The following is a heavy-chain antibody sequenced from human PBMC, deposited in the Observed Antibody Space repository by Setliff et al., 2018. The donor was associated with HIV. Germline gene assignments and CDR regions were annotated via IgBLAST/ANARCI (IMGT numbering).Heavy chain of an antibody. V-gene: IGHV4-4*08. CDR1: SGYMSGHF. J-gene: IGHJ5*02. CDR2: IYLGETT. Sequence: SETLSLTCTVSSGYMSGHFWTWIRQTPGEGLEWIGNIYLGETTNYNPSLKSRVTISVDTSSNQFSLKLSSVTAADTAVYHCAREREAWSAYDSWGQGTLVTVSS. CDR3: AREREAWSAYDS. D-gene: IGHD3-3*01.